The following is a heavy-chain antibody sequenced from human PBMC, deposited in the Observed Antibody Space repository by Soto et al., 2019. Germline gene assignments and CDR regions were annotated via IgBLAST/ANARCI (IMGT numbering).Heavy chain of an antibody. J-gene: IGHJ4*02. Sequence: GGSLRLSCAASGFTFSRFELQWVRQAPGKGLEWISYISSSGSTAYYASSAEGRFTISRDNANNSVYLQMDSLRAEDTALYYCTRAAWFPYLSFYWGQGALVTVSS. D-gene: IGHD3-10*01. CDR1: GFTFSRFE. CDR3: TRAAWFPYLSFY. V-gene: IGHV3-48*03. CDR2: ISSSGSTA.